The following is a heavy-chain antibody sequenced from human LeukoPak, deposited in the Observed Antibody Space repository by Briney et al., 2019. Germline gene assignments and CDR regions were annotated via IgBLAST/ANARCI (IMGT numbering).Heavy chain of an antibody. D-gene: IGHD3-10*01. CDR2: VSGGGFGT. Sequence: PGGSLRLSCAASGFTFSNCAMSWVRQAPGKGLEWVSAVSGGGFGTYYADTVKGRFTISRDNSKNTLYLQMNSLRAEDTAVYYCAKETMVRGPDAFDIWGQGTMVTVSS. V-gene: IGHV3-23*01. CDR1: GFTFSNCA. CDR3: AKETMVRGPDAFDI. J-gene: IGHJ3*02.